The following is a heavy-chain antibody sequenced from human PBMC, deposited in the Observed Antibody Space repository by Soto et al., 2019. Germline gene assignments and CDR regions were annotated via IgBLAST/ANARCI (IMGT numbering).Heavy chain of an antibody. CDR3: ARDYSTRDFWSGYPPKWFDP. Sequence: EVQLVESGGGLVKPGGSLRLSCAASGFTFSSYSMNWVRQAPGKGLEWVSSISSSSSYIYNADSVKGRFTISRDNAKNSLYLQMNSLGAEDKAVYYCARDYSTRDFWSGYPPKWFDPWGQGNLVTVSS. D-gene: IGHD3-3*01. CDR2: ISSSSSYI. V-gene: IGHV3-21*01. CDR1: GFTFSSYS. J-gene: IGHJ5*02.